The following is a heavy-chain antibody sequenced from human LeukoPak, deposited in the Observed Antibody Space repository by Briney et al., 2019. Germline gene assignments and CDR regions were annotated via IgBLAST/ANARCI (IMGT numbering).Heavy chain of an antibody. J-gene: IGHJ4*02. V-gene: IGHV3-7*03. Sequence: GGSLRLSCATSGFTFSNYWMTWVRQAPGQGLEWVALIKEEEGEKYYVDSVKGRFTISRDNSKNTLYLQMNSLRAEDTAVYYCARVGSGSYYLFDYWGQGTLVTVST. CDR1: GFTFSNYW. D-gene: IGHD1-26*01. CDR3: ARVGSGSYYLFDY. CDR2: IKEEEGEK.